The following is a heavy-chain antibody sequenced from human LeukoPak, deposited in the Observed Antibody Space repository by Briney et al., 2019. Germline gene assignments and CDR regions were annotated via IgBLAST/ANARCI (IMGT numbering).Heavy chain of an antibody. CDR1: GGTFSSYA. CDR2: IIPIFGTA. Sequence: VASVKVSRKASGGTFSSYAISWVRQAPGQGLEWMGGIIPIFGTANYAQKFQGRVTITADESTSTAYMELSSLRSEDTAVYYCASSPAPETYYYDSSGYYYFDYWGQGTLVTVST. J-gene: IGHJ4*02. V-gene: IGHV1-69*13. CDR3: ASSPAPETYYYDSSGYYYFDY. D-gene: IGHD3-22*01.